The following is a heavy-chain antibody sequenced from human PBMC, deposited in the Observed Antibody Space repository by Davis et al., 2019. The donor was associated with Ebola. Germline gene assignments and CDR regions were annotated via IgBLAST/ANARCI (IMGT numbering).Heavy chain of an antibody. D-gene: IGHD3-10*01. Sequence: PSETLSLTCTVSGGSVSSGSYYWSWIRQPPGKGLEWIGYIYYSGSTNYNPSLKSRVTISVDTSKNQFSLKLSSVTAADTAVYYCARGDTMVRGVIITGYYFDYWGQGTLVTVSS. CDR1: GGSVSSGSYY. CDR2: IYYSGST. V-gene: IGHV4-61*01. J-gene: IGHJ4*02. CDR3: ARGDTMVRGVIITGYYFDY.